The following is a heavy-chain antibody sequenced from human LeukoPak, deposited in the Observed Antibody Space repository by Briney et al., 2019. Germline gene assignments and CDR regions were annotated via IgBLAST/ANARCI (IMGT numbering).Heavy chain of an antibody. D-gene: IGHD2-15*01. CDR2: INDSGST. J-gene: IGHJ5*02. CDR3: ARGGPLGYCSGGSCNGTLDP. CDR1: GGSFSGYY. Sequence: PSETLSLTCAVYGGSFSGYYWSWISQPAGKGLVWIGEINDSGSTNYNPTLKSRVTISVDTSKNQFSLKLSSVTAADTAVYYCARGGPLGYCSGGSCNGTLDPWGQGTLVTVSS. V-gene: IGHV4-34*01.